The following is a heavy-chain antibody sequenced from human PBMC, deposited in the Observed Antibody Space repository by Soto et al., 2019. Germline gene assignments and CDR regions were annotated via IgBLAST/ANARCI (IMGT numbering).Heavy chain of an antibody. J-gene: IGHJ3*02. V-gene: IGHV4-4*02. CDR2: IQHRGSI. Sequence: QVQLQESGPGLVKPSGTLSLTCAVSSGSISSINWWSWVRQPPGKGLEWIGEIQHRGSINYSPSLSSRLTISVDKSKNQFSLNLSSVTAADTAVYYCARVTESDAFDIWGQGTMVTVSS. CDR3: ARVTESDAFDI. CDR1: SGSISSINW.